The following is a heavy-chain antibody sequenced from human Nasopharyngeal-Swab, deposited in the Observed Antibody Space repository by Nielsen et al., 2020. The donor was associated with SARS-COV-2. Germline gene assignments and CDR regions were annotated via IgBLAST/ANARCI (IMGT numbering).Heavy chain of an antibody. CDR2: IYYSGST. CDR3: VRDVYDSSGGYYFDY. Sequence: SETLSLTCTVSGGSIDSGDSYWSWVRQPPGKGLEWIGNIYYSGSTSYNPSLKSRLTISVDTSKNQFSLNLNSVTAADTAVYFCVRDVYDSSGGYYFDYWGKGALVTFSS. CDR1: GGSIDSGDSY. V-gene: IGHV4-30-4*01. J-gene: IGHJ4*02. D-gene: IGHD3-22*01.